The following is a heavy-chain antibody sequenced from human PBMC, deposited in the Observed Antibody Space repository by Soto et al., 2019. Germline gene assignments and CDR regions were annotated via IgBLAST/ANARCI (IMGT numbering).Heavy chain of an antibody. J-gene: IGHJ5*02. CDR3: ARQAAAGGARFAP. V-gene: IGHV4-59*01. CDR2: IYYSGST. D-gene: IGHD6-13*01. Sequence: SETLSLTCTVSGGSISRYYWSWIRQPPGKGLEWIGYIYYSGSTNYNPSLKSRVTISVDTSKNQFSLKLSSVTAADTAVYYCARQAAAGGARFAPWGQGTLVTVSS. CDR1: GGSISRYY.